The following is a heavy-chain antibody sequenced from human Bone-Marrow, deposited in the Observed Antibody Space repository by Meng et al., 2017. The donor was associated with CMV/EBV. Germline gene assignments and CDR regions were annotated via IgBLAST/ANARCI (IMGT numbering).Heavy chain of an antibody. D-gene: IGHD4-23*01. V-gene: IGHV1-8*01. CDR3: ARGWTTVVTGPYDDY. CDR2: MNPNSGNI. J-gene: IGHJ4*02. CDR1: GDTFTRYD. Sequence: ASVKVSCKASGDTFTRYDFNWVRQATGQGLECMAWMNPNSGNIGYAQKFQGRVTVTRNTSISTTYMELSSLRSEDTAVYYCARGWTTVVTGPYDDYWGQGTLVTVSS.